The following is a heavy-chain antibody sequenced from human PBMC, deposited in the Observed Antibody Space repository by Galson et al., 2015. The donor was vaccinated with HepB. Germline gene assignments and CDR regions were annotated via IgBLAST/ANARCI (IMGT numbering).Heavy chain of an antibody. CDR3: VRNLFTGGADYSVDY. D-gene: IGHD4-11*01. Sequence: SLRLSCAASGFTFNTYSMNWVRQAPGKGLEWVSSISPSSDYIYHADSVKGRFTISRDNAKKSLYLQMSSLRGDDTAIYYCVRNLFTGGADYSVDYWGQGTPVTVS. J-gene: IGHJ4*02. CDR1: GFTFNTYS. CDR2: ISPSSDYI. V-gene: IGHV3-21*01.